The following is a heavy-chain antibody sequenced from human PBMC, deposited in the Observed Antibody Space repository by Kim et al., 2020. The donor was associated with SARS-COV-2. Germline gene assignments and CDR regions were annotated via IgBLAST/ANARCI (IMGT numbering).Heavy chain of an antibody. D-gene: IGHD2-15*01. V-gene: IGHV3-30-3*01. CDR3: ATGGEVAAY. Sequence: GGSLRLSCAASGFTFSSYAMHWVRQAPGKGLEWVAVISYDGSNKYYADSVKGRFTISRDNSKNTLYLQMNSLRAEDTAVYYCATGGEVAAYWGQGTLVTVSS. CDR2: ISYDGSNK. CDR1: GFTFSSYA. J-gene: IGHJ4*02.